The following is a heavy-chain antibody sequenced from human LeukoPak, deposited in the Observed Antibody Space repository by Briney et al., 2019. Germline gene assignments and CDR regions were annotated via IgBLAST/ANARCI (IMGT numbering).Heavy chain of an antibody. CDR1: GGSFSGYY. CDR2: INHSGST. V-gene: IGHV4-34*01. D-gene: IGHD3-3*01. CDR3: ARGQAYYDVWSGHSSPDY. Sequence: PSETLSLTCAVYGGSFSGYYWSWIRQPPGKGLEWIGEINHSGSTNYNPSLKSRVTISVDTSKNQFSLKLSSVTAADTAVYYCARGQAYYDVWSGHSSPDYWGQGTLVTVSS. J-gene: IGHJ4*02.